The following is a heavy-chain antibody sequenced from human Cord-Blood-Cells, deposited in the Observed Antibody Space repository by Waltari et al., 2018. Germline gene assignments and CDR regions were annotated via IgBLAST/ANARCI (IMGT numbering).Heavy chain of an antibody. J-gene: IGHJ4*02. CDR2: INHSGST. V-gene: IGHV4-34*01. Sequence: QVQLQQWGAGLLKPSETLSLTCAGYGGSCSGYYWSWIRQPPGKGLEWIGEINHSGSTNYNPSLKSRVTISVDTSKNQFSLKLSSVTAADTAVYYCAGQRVIAAAGYDYWGQGTLVTVSS. CDR1: GGSCSGYY. D-gene: IGHD6-13*01. CDR3: AGQRVIAAAGYDY.